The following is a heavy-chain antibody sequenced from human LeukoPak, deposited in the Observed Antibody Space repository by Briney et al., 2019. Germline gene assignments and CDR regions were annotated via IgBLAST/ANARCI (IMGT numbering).Heavy chain of an antibody. CDR2: IKKDGSEK. Sequence: PGGSLRLSCAVSGFTFSSYWMGWVRQAPGKGLEWVANIKKDGSEKYHVDSVKGRFTISRDDAKESLYLQMNSLRDEDTAMYYCARGPRDGYTYSYYFDYWGQGTLVTVSS. V-gene: IGHV3-7*01. J-gene: IGHJ4*02. CDR1: GFTFSSYW. CDR3: ARGPRDGYTYSYYFDY. D-gene: IGHD5-24*01.